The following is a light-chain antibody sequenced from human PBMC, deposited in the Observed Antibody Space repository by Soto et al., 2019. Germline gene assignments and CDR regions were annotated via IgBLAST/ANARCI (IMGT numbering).Light chain of an antibody. CDR3: QQRSKWRT. Sequence: VLRHCPATLSRSPVEIARLSCRASHSVRGYYARYPQKPRQPPRLLIYDASKRATGIPTRFSGSGCGTDSTLTISSLEPEDFAVYYCQQRSKWRTSGQRTKVDI. J-gene: IGKJ1*01. V-gene: IGKV3-11*01. CDR2: DAS. CDR1: HSVRGY.